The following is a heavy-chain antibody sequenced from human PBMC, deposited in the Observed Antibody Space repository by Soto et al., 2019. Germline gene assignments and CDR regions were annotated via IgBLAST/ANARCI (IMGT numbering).Heavy chain of an antibody. CDR3: ARSTGTYRYFDL. CDR1: GFTFSDPY. J-gene: IGHJ2*01. D-gene: IGHD1-7*01. Sequence: DVQLVESGGGLVQPGGSLRLSCTVSGFTFSDPYMDWVRQAPGKGLEWVGRTRNKANRYTTEYAASVKGRFTVSRDDSKSSLYLQMNSLTTEDTAIYSCARSTGTYRYFDLWGHGTLVTVSS. CDR2: TRNKANRYTT. V-gene: IGHV3-72*01.